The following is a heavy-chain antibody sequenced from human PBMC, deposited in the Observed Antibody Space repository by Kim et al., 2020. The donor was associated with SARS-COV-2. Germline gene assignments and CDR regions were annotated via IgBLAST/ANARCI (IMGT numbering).Heavy chain of an antibody. CDR1: GYTFTSFP. J-gene: IGHJ4*02. CDR2: ISVGDGNT. CDR3: ARGTMTTGLDY. Sequence: ASVKVSCKASGYTFTSFPLHWVRQAPGQRLEWMGWISVGDGNTKYSQKFQGRVTITRDTSASTAFMDLSSLTSEDTAVYYCARGTMTTGLDYWGQGTVVTVSS. D-gene: IGHD4-4*01. V-gene: IGHV1-3*01.